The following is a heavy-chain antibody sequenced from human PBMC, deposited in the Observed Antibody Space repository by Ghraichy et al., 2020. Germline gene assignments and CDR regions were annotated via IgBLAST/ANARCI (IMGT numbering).Heavy chain of an antibody. CDR1: GFTFSKYT. Sequence: GSLRLSCVVSGFTFSKYTLTWVRQAPGKGLEWISSISATGGTRNFADSVKGRFSISRDNSNNTLSLHMNSLRAEDTAVYYCAKARDLQGLDYWGQGTLVTVSS. V-gene: IGHV3-23*01. CDR3: AKARDLQGLDY. CDR2: ISATGGTR. J-gene: IGHJ4*02.